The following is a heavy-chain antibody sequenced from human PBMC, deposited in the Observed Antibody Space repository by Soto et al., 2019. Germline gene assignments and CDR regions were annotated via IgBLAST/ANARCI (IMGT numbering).Heavy chain of an antibody. Sequence: QVQLVQSGAEVKKPGSSVKVSCKASGGTFSSYAISWVRQAPGQGLEWMGGIIPIFATANYAQKFQGRVTTTKDGXTNTAYMELSTLRSEDTAVYYCARDSVVATHAFDIWGQGTMVTVSS. V-gene: IGHV1-69*05. CDR2: IIPIFATA. CDR1: GGTFSSYA. D-gene: IGHD1-26*01. CDR3: ARDSVVATHAFDI. J-gene: IGHJ3*02.